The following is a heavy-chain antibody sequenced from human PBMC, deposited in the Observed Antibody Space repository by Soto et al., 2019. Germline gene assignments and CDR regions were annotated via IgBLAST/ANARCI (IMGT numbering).Heavy chain of an antibody. Sequence: PSDTLSLTWTVSGGSISSYYWSWIRQPPGKGLEWIGYIYYSGSTNYNPSLKSRVTISVDTSKNQFSLKLSSVTAADTAVYYCARKAKKAGRMIAYGAQGPPVTVSS. CDR3: ARKAKKAGRMIAY. V-gene: IGHV4-59*08. D-gene: IGHD6-13*01. CDR1: GGSISSYY. CDR2: IYYSGST. J-gene: IGHJ4*02.